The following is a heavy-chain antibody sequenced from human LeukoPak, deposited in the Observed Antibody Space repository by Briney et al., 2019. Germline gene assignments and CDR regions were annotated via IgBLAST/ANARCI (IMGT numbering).Heavy chain of an antibody. J-gene: IGHJ4*02. CDR2: ISSSSSTI. Sequence: GGSLRLSCAASGFTFSSFWMNWVRQAPGKGLEWVSYISSSSSTIYYADSVKGRFTISRDNAKNSLYLQMNSLRDEDTAVYYCARGSHGEFDYWGQGTLVTVSS. CDR1: GFTFSSFW. V-gene: IGHV3-48*02. D-gene: IGHD3-10*01. CDR3: ARGSHGEFDY.